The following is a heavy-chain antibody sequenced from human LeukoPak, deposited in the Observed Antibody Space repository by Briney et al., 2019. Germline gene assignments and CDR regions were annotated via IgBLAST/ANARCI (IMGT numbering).Heavy chain of an antibody. CDR1: GFTFSNFA. CDR2: IGATSATI. V-gene: IGHV3-48*04. D-gene: IGHD3-3*01. CDR3: ARTMDYYYGMDV. Sequence: GGSLRLSCAASGFTFSNFAMGWVRQAPGKGLEWVSYIGATSATIYYADSVKGRFTISRDNAKNSLYLQMNSLRAEDTAVYYCARTMDYYYGMDVWGQGTTVTVSS. J-gene: IGHJ6*02.